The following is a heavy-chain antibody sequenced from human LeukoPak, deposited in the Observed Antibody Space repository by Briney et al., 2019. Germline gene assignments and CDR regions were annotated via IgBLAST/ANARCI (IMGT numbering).Heavy chain of an antibody. CDR1: GGTFSSYA. Sequence: ASVKVSCKASGGTFSSYAISWVRQAPGQGLEWMGGIIPIFGTANYAQKFQGRVTITADESTSTAYMEMSSLRSEDTAVYYCARAKAAAGNFDYWGQGTLVTVSS. V-gene: IGHV1-69*13. J-gene: IGHJ4*02. CDR3: ARAKAAAGNFDY. D-gene: IGHD6-13*01. CDR2: IIPIFGTA.